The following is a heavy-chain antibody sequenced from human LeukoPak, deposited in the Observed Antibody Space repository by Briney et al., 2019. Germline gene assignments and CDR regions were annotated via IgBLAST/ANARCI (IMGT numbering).Heavy chain of an antibody. Sequence: ASVKVSCKASGYTFTTYYMHWVRQAPGQGLEWMGIINPSGCSQPYAQNFQGRVPMTRDTSTSTVYMELSSLRSDDTAVYYCARGTTEGFDPWGQGTLVTVS. J-gene: IGHJ5*02. CDR1: GYTFTTYY. V-gene: IGHV1-46*01. CDR2: INPSGCSQ. D-gene: IGHD1/OR15-1a*01. CDR3: ARGTTEGFDP.